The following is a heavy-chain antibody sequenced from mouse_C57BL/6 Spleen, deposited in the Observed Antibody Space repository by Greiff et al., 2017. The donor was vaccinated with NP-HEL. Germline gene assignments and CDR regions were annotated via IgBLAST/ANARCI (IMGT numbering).Heavy chain of an antibody. CDR1: GYTFTDYE. V-gene: IGHV1-15*01. J-gene: IGHJ1*03. CDR3: TRSGSSYRGYVDV. D-gene: IGHD1-1*01. CDR2: IDPETGGT. Sequence: QVQLQQSGAELVRPGASVTLSCKASGYTFTDYEMHWVKQTPVHGLEWIGAIDPETGGTAYNQKFKGKAILTADKSSSTAYMELRSLTSEDSAVYYCTRSGSSYRGYVDVWGTGTTVTVSS.